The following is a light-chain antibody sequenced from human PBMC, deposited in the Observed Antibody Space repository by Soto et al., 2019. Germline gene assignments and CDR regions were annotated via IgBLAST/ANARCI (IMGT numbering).Light chain of an antibody. J-gene: IGLJ1*01. V-gene: IGLV2-8*01. CDR1: SSDVGSYNY. CDR2: EVN. Sequence: QSALTQPPSASGSPGQSVTISCTGTSSDVGSYNYVSWYQHHPGKAPKVMIYEVNKRPSGVPDRFSGSKSVNTSSLTVSGLQAEDEADYYCGSYADSNNYVFGTGTKVTVL. CDR3: GSYADSNNYV.